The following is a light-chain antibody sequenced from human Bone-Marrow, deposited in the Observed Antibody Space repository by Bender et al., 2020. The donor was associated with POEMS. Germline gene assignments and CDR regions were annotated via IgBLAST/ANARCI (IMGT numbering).Light chain of an antibody. J-gene: IGLJ1*01. CDR2: DVT. V-gene: IGLV2-23*02. CDR3: CSYAGPRTHYV. Sequence: QSALTQPASVSGSPGQSITISCTGTSSDVGSYNLVSWYQQHPGKAPKLMIYDVTNRPSGISNRFSGSKSGNTASLTISGLQPEDEADYFCCSYAGPRTHYVFGSGTTVTVL. CDR1: SSDVGSYNL.